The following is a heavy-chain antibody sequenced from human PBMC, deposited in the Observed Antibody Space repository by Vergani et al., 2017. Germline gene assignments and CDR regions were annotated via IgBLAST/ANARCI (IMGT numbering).Heavy chain of an antibody. J-gene: IGHJ6*02. CDR3: ARLGDTAKYYYYYGMDV. Sequence: EVQLVQSGAEVKKPGESLKISCKGSGYSFTSYWIGWVRQMPGKGLEWMGIIYPGDSDTRYSPSFQGQVTISADKSISTAYLQWSSLKASDTAMDYCARLGDTAKYYYYYGMDVWGQGTTVTVSS. D-gene: IGHD5-18*01. CDR1: GYSFTSYW. CDR2: IYPGDSDT. V-gene: IGHV5-51*01.